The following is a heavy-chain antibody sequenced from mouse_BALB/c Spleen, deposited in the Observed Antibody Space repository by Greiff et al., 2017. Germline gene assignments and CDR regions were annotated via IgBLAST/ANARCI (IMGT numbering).Heavy chain of an antibody. CDR1: GYTFTSYV. Sequence: EVQLQQSGPELVKPGASVKMSCKASGYTFTSYVMHWVKQKPGQGLEWIGYINPYNDGTKYNEKFKGKATLTSDKSSSTAYMELSSLTSEDSAVYYCARAFLRDAMDYWGQGTSVTVSS. CDR2: INPYNDGT. V-gene: IGHV1-14*01. CDR3: ARAFLRDAMDY. J-gene: IGHJ4*01.